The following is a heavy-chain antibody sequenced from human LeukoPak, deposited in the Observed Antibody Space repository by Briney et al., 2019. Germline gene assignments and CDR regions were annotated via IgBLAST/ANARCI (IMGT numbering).Heavy chain of an antibody. D-gene: IGHD3-10*01. J-gene: IGHJ6*02. CDR2: IIPLFNTA. CDR3: ARGSGGSESSLWRPSKDYYYGMDV. CDR1: GGTFSGYA. V-gene: IGHV1-69*13. Sequence: ASVKVSCKASGGTFSGYAISWVRQAPGQGLEWMGRIIPLFNTANYAQKFQGRVTITADESTGTAYMELSRLRSDDTAVYSCARGSGGSESSLWRPSKDYYYGMDVWGQGTTVTVSS.